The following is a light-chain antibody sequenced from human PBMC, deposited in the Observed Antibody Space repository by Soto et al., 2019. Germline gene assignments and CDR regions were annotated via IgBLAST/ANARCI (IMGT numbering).Light chain of an antibody. V-gene: IGKV3-11*01. CDR1: QSVSSY. CDR2: DAS. J-gene: IGKJ1*01. CDR3: QQRSNWPWT. Sequence: EIVFTQSTATLSFSPGYRATLSCKASQSVSSYLAWYQQKPGQAPRPLIYDASNRATGIPARFSGSGSGTDFTLTISSLEPEDFAVYYCQQRSNWPWTFGQGTKVAIK.